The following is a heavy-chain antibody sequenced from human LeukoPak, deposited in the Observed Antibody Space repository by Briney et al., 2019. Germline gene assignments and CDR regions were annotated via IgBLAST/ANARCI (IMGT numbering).Heavy chain of an antibody. CDR3: ARCSGVSCFAPYFDY. D-gene: IGHD2-15*01. J-gene: IGHJ4*02. CDR2: ISGSGNTM. CDR1: GFTFNTFD. Sequence: AGGSLRLSCAASGFTFNTFDMNWVRQAPGKGPEWFSYISGSGNTMYYADSVKGRFTISRDNAKNSLYLQMNSLRAEDTAVYYCARCSGVSCFAPYFDYWGQGALVTVSS. V-gene: IGHV3-48*03.